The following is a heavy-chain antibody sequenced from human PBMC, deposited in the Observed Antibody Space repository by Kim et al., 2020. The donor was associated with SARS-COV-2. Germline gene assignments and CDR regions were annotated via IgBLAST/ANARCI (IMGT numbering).Heavy chain of an antibody. CDR2: INPNNGDT. V-gene: IGHV1-2*06. CDR3: AGSLWGSFDY. Sequence: ASVKVSCKSSGDRDGAYFMEWVRQAPGQGLEWMGRINPNNGDTKYAQKFQGRVIMTSDSSISTVYMELRTLRSDDTAIYYCAGSLWGSFDYWGQGTLITVSS. CDR1: GDRDGAYF. J-gene: IGHJ4*02. D-gene: IGHD3-16*01.